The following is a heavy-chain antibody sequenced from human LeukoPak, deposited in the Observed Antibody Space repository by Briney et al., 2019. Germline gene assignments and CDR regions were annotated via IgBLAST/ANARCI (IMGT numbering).Heavy chain of an antibody. D-gene: IGHD4-17*01. CDR3: ARDQDYGDYVGRKEIDY. Sequence: ASVKVSCKASGYTFTSYGISWVRQAPGQGLEWMGWISAYNGNTNYAQKLQGRVTMTTDTSTSTAYMELRSLRSDDTAVYYCARDQDYGDYVGRKEIDYWGQGTLVTVSS. V-gene: IGHV1-18*01. J-gene: IGHJ4*02. CDR2: ISAYNGNT. CDR1: GYTFTSYG.